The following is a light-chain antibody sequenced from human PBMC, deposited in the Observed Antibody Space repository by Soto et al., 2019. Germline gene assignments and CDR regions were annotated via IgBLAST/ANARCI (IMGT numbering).Light chain of an antibody. J-gene: IGKJ1*01. CDR2: DAS. CDR1: QSISYW. Sequence: IQMTQSPSTLSASVGDRVTITCRASQSISYWLAWYQQKPGKAPKLLIYDASSLQSGVPSRFSGSGSGTEFTLTINRLQPDDFATYYCQQYTSYRTFGQGTKVEIK. CDR3: QQYTSYRT. V-gene: IGKV1-5*01.